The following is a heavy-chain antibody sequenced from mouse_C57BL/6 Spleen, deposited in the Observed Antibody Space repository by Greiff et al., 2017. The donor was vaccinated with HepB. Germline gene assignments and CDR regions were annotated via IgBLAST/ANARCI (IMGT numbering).Heavy chain of an antibody. J-gene: IGHJ4*01. V-gene: IGHV1-18*01. CDR1: GYTFTDYN. CDR3: ARHDYHAMDY. CDR2: INPNNGGT. Sequence: VHVKQSGPELVKPGASVKIPCKASGYTFTDYNMDWVKQSHGKSLEWIGDINPNNGGTIYNQKFKGKATLTVDKSSSTAYMELRSLTSEDTAVYYCARHDYHAMDYWGQGTSVTVSS.